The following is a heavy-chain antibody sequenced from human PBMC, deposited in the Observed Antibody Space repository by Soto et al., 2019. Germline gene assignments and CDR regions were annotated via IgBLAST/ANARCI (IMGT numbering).Heavy chain of an antibody. CDR2: IYYSGST. Sequence: SETLSLTCTVSGGSISSYYWSWIRQPPGKGLEWIGYIYYSGSTNYNPSLKSRVTISVDTSKNQFSLKLSSVTAADTAVYYCARTYYDFWSGYPPYYFDYWGQGTLVTVSS. CDR1: GGSISSYY. V-gene: IGHV4-59*01. CDR3: ARTYYDFWSGYPPYYFDY. J-gene: IGHJ4*02. D-gene: IGHD3-3*01.